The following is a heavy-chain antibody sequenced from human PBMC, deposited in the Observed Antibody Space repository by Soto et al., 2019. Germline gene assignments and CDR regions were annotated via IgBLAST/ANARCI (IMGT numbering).Heavy chain of an antibody. CDR1: GGSISSGGYS. CDR2: IYHSGYT. J-gene: IGHJ6*02. Sequence: QLQLQESGSGLVKPSQTLSLTCAVSGGSISSGGYSWSWIRQPPGKGLEWIGYIYHSGYTYYNPSLQSRVTISVDRAKNQFSLTLSSVTAADPAVYYCARAHYGDYGYGMDVWGQGTTVTVSS. D-gene: IGHD4-17*01. CDR3: ARAHYGDYGYGMDV. V-gene: IGHV4-30-2*01.